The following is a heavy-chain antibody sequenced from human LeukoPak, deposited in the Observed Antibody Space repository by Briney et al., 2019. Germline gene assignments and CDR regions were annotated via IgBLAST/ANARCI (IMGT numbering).Heavy chain of an antibody. Sequence: GGSLTHLCAASGFNFSSHLMLWPRPAPGKGLVWVSRINSDGSSTSYADSVKGRFTIYRDKDKNTLYLQMNSLRAEDTAVYCGARDSVAYCGGDCWGVFDIWGQGTMVSVSS. CDR1: GFNFSSHL. CDR2: INSDGSST. D-gene: IGHD2-21*02. J-gene: IGHJ3*02. CDR3: ARDSVAYCGGDCWGVFDI. V-gene: IGHV3-74*01.